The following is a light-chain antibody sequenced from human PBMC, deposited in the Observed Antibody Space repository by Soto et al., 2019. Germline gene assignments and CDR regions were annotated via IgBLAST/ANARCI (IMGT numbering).Light chain of an antibody. V-gene: IGLV1-40*01. CDR3: QSYDSSLSAWV. J-gene: IGLJ3*02. Sequence: QSVLTQPPSVSGAPGQRVTICCTGSSSNIGGGYDVHWYQQLPGTAPKLLVYGNINRPSRVPDRFSGSKSDTSASLAITGLQAEDEADYYCQSYDSSLSAWVFGGGTKLTVL. CDR1: SSNIGGGYD. CDR2: GNI.